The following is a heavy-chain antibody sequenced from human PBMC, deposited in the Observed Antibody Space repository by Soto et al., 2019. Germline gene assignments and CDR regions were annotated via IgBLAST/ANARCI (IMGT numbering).Heavy chain of an antibody. Sequence: PGGSLRLSCAASGFTFSSYEMNWVRQAPGKGLEWVSYISSSGSTIYYADSVKGRFTISRDNAKNSLYLQMNSLRAEDTAAYYCARGFEWELLHYDYWGQGTLVTVSS. D-gene: IGHD1-26*01. CDR1: GFTFSSYE. V-gene: IGHV3-48*03. J-gene: IGHJ4*02. CDR2: ISSSGSTI. CDR3: ARGFEWELLHYDY.